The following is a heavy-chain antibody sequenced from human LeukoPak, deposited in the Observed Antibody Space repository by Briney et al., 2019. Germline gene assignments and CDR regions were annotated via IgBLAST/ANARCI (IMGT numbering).Heavy chain of an antibody. CDR1: GGSFSGYY. V-gene: IGHV4-34*01. D-gene: IGHD6-19*01. Sequence: PSETLSLICAAYGGSFSGYYWSWNRQPPGKGLEWIGEINHSGSTNYNPSLKSRVTISVDTSKNQFSLKLSSVTAADTAVYYCGGGGYSSGWYADYWGQGTLVTVSS. CDR3: GGGGYSSGWYADY. J-gene: IGHJ4*02. CDR2: INHSGST.